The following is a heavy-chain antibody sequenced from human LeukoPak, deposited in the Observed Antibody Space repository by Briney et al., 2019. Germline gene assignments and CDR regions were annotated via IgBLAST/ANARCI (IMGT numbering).Heavy chain of an antibody. D-gene: IGHD3-16*01. CDR1: GFTFSSYS. CDR2: IGSSSSTI. Sequence: GGSLRLSCAASGFTFSSYSMNWVRQAPGKGLEWVSYIGSSSSTIYYADSVKGRFTISRDNAKNSLYLQMNSLRAEDTAVYYCARVSRGGGLGTWGQGTLVTVSS. J-gene: IGHJ5*02. CDR3: ARVSRGGGLGT. V-gene: IGHV3-48*01.